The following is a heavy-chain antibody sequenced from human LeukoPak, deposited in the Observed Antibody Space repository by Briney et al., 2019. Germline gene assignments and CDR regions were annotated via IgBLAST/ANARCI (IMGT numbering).Heavy chain of an antibody. V-gene: IGHV4-59*08. Sequence: SETLSLTCAVYGGSFSGYYWSWIRQPPGKGLEWIGYIYYSGSTNYNPSLKSRVTISVDTSKNQFSLKLSSVTAADTAVYYCARLSYVDYYFDYWGQGTLVTVSS. D-gene: IGHD3-16*01. J-gene: IGHJ4*02. CDR3: ARLSYVDYYFDY. CDR1: GGSFSGYY. CDR2: IYYSGST.